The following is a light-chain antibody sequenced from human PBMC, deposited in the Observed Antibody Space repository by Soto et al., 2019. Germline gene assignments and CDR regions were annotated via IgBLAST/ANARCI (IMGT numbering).Light chain of an antibody. V-gene: IGLV2-14*03. CDR3: SAYTTGSTYV. J-gene: IGLJ1*01. Sequence: QSALTQPASVSGSPGQSITISCTGTNSDVGAYNYVSWYQQHPGKAPKLMIHNVTNRPSGGSNRFSGSKSGYTASLTISGLQAEDEADYYCSAYTTGSTYVFGTGTKVTV. CDR2: NVT. CDR1: NSDVGAYNY.